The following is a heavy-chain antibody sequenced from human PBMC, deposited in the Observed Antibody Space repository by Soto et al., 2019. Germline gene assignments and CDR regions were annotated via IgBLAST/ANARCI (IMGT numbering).Heavy chain of an antibody. Sequence: GGSLRLSCAASGFTFSSYGMHWVRQAPGKGLEWVAVISYDGSNKYYADPVKGRFTISRDNSKNTLYLQMNSLRAEDTAVYYCAKVYCSGGSCPPGAFDIWGQGTMVTVSS. CDR1: GFTFSSYG. J-gene: IGHJ3*02. CDR3: AKVYCSGGSCPPGAFDI. CDR2: ISYDGSNK. D-gene: IGHD2-15*01. V-gene: IGHV3-30*18.